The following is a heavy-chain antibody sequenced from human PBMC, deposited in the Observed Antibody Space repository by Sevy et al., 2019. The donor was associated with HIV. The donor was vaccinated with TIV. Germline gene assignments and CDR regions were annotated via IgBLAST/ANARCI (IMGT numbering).Heavy chain of an antibody. D-gene: IGHD2-15*01. CDR1: GFSISNNY. J-gene: IGHJ5*02. V-gene: IGHV3-53*01. CDR2: MYSGGSP. CDR3: ARGYCGGGSCTAFDP. Sequence: GGSLRLSCASSGFSISNNYTAWVRQAPGKGLEWVSVMYSGGSPYYADSVKGRFALSSDMSKNTVYLQMNSIRAEDTAVYYCARGYCGGGSCTAFDPWGQGTLVTVSS.